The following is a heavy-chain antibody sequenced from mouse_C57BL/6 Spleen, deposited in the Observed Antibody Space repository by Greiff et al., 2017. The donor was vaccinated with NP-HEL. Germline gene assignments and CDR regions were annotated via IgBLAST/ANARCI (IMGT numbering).Heavy chain of an antibody. CDR2: ISDGGSYT. CDR3: ARGDITTVVGDY. CDR1: GFTFSSYA. D-gene: IGHD1-1*01. V-gene: IGHV5-4*01. J-gene: IGHJ2*01. Sequence: EVQGVESGGGLVKPGGSLKLSCAASGFTFSSYAMSWVRQTPEKRLEWVATISDGGSYTYYPDNVKGRFTISRDNAKNNLYLQMSHLKSEDTAMDYCARGDITTVVGDYWGQGTTLTVSS.